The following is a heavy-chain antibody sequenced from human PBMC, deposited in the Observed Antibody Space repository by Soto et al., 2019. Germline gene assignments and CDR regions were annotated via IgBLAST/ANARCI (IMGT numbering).Heavy chain of an antibody. D-gene: IGHD2-15*01. J-gene: IGHJ5*02. CDR2: IYYSGTTT. V-gene: IGHV4-59*12. CDR3: TTLPPRIVVKVTEIPT. CDR1: GGSINHYY. Sequence: SETLSLTCTVSGGSINHYYWTWIRQPPGKGLELFGYIYYSGTTTNYNPSLESRVAMSVDKSNNEFSLKLTSVSAADTAVYYCTTLPPRIVVKVTEIPTWGRGTLVTSPQ.